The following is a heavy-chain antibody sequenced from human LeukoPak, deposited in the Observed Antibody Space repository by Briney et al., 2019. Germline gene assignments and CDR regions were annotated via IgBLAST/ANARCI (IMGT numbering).Heavy chain of an antibody. V-gene: IGHV3-23*01. CDR3: AKGRASYYYDSSGYYPQDYFDF. J-gene: IGHJ4*02. Sequence: GGSLRLSCAAPGVTFSNYAMSWVRQAPGKGLEWVSAISGSGGSTYYADSVKGRFTISRDNSKNTLYLQMNSLRAEDTAVYYCAKGRASYYYDSSGYYPQDYFDFWGQGTLVTVSS. CDR2: ISGSGGST. CDR1: GVTFSNYA. D-gene: IGHD3-22*01.